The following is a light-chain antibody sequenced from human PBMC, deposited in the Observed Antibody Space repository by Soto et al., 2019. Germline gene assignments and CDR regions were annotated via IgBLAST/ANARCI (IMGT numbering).Light chain of an antibody. CDR1: QDISSY. V-gene: IGKV1-9*01. CDR2: AAS. CDR3: QQLRSYPST. J-gene: IGKJ4*01. Sequence: IHLTQSPSSLSASVGDRVTITCRAGQDISSYLAWYQQKPGKAPTLLIYAASTLQSGVPSRFSGSGFGTDFTLTISSLQAEDFASYYCQQLRSYPSTFGGGTKVDIK.